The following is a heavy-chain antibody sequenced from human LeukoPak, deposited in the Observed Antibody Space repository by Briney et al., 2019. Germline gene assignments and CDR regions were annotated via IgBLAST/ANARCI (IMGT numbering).Heavy chain of an antibody. CDR3: ARAPITSPFYFDY. CDR1: GFAFDEHG. D-gene: IGHD2-2*01. J-gene: IGHJ4*02. CDR2: INWSGGST. Sequence: GGSLRLSCTASGFAFDEHGMSWIRQVPGKGLEWVSGINWSGGSTGYADPLRGRFTISRDNAKNSLYLQMDSLRAEDTALYYCARAPITSPFYFDYWGQGTLVTVSS. V-gene: IGHV3-20*04.